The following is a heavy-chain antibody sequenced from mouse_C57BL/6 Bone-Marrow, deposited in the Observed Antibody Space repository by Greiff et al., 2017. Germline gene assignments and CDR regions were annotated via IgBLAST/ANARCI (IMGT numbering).Heavy chain of an antibody. CDR3: ARWWTWYFDV. V-gene: IGHV1-64*01. J-gene: IGHJ1*03. Sequence: VQLQQPGAELVKPGASVKLSCKASGYTFTSYWMHWVKQRPGQGLEWIGMIHPNSCSTNYNEKFKSKATLTVDKSSSTAYMQLSSLTSEDSAVYYCARWWTWYFDVWGTGTTVTVSS. CDR1: GYTFTSYW. CDR2: IHPNSCST. D-gene: IGHD1-1*02.